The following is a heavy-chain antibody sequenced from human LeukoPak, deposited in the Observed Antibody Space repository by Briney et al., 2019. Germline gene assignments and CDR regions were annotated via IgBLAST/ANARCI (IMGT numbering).Heavy chain of an antibody. V-gene: IGHV4-34*01. CDR1: GGSFSGYY. CDR2: INRSGTT. D-gene: IGHD5-18*01. J-gene: IGHJ4*02. Sequence: SETLSLTCAVYGGSFSGYYWSWIRQPPGKGLEWIGEINRSGTTNYNPSLRSRVSMSVDTSKNQFSLNLNSVTAADTAVYYCARRREFIYGPWDYWGQGTLVTVSS. CDR3: ARRREFIYGPWDY.